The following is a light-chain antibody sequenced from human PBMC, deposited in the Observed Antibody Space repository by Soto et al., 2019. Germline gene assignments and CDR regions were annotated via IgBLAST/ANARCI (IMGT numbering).Light chain of an antibody. J-gene: IGLJ1*01. CDR1: SGYSNYK. CDR2: VGTGGIVG. Sequence: QPVLTQPPSASASLGASVTLTCTLSSGYSNYKVDWYQQRPGKGPRFVMRVGTGGIVGSKGDGIPDRFSVLGSGLNRYLTIKNIQEEDESDYLCGADHGSGSNFVYVFGTGTNVTV. V-gene: IGLV9-49*01. CDR3: GADHGSGSNFVYV.